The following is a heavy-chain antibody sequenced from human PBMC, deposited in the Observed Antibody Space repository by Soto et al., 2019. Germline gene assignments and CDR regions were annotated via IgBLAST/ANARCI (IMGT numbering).Heavy chain of an antibody. CDR1: GFTFSIYA. CDR2: ISYDGTKT. Sequence: QVQLVESGGGVVQPGRSLRVSCAASGFTFSIYAMHWVRQAPGTGLEWVAVISYDGTKTYYADSVKGRFTISSDNSKNTVYRQMNSLRDEDTAVYYCATDRGPRRQWLIAAFDYWGQGTLVTVSP. D-gene: IGHD6-19*01. CDR3: ATDRGPRRQWLIAAFDY. V-gene: IGHV3-30*03. J-gene: IGHJ4*02.